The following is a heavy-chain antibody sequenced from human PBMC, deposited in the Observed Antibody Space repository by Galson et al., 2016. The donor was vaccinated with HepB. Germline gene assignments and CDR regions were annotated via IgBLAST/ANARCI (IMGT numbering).Heavy chain of an antibody. CDR3: AKNLRPNF. V-gene: IGHV3-23*01. CDR1: GFTFTNNA. J-gene: IGHJ4*02. Sequence: SLRLSCAASGFTFTNNAMTWVRQAPGKGLEWVSGISGTGGNTYHADSVKGRFTISRDSSKKTLYLEMNSLRAEDTAVYYCAKNLRPNFWGQGTLVTVSS. CDR2: ISGTGGNT.